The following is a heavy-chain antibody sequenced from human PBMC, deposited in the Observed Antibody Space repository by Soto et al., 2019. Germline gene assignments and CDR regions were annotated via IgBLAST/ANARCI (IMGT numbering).Heavy chain of an antibody. J-gene: IGHJ4*02. CDR2: ISGSGGST. Sequence: GGSLRLSCAASGFTFSSYAMSWVRQAPGKELEWVSAISGSGGSTYYADSVRGRFTISRDNSKNTLYLQMNSLRAEDTAVYYCAKSHSMIVVVMDFDYWGQGTLVTVSS. CDR1: GFTFSSYA. D-gene: IGHD3-22*01. CDR3: AKSHSMIVVVMDFDY. V-gene: IGHV3-23*01.